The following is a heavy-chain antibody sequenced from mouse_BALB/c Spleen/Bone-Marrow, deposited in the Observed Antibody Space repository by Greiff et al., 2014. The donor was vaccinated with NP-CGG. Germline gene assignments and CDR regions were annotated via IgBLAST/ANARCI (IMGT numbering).Heavy chain of an antibody. J-gene: IGHJ3*01. V-gene: IGHV1-69*01. Sequence: VQLQQSGAELVMPGASVKMSCKASGYTFTDYWMHWVKQRPGQGLEWIGAIDTSDSYTSYNQKFKGKATLIVDESSSTAYMQLSSLTSEDSAVYYCARSDYRYDPFAYWGQGTLVTVSA. CDR2: IDTSDSYT. CDR1: GYTFTDYW. D-gene: IGHD2-14*01. CDR3: ARSDYRYDPFAY.